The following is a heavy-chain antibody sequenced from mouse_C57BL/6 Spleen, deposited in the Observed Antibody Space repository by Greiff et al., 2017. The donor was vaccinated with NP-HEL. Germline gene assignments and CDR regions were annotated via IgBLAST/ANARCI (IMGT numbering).Heavy chain of an antibody. D-gene: IGHD1-1*02. CDR3: ARRAVEFAY. CDR2: ISYDGSN. Sequence: VQLKESGPGLVKPSQSLSLTCSVTGYSITSCYYWNWIRQFPGNKLEWMGYISYDGSNNYNPSLKNRISITRDTSKNQFFLKLNSVTTEDTATYYCARRAVEFAYWGQGTLVTVSA. J-gene: IGHJ3*01. V-gene: IGHV3-6*01. CDR1: GYSITSCYY.